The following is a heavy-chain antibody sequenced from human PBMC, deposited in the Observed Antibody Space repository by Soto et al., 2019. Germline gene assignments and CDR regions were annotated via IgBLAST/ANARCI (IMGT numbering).Heavy chain of an antibody. CDR1: GFTFSSYA. D-gene: IGHD4-17*01. CDR3: AKDTEPYYGDFPGGDY. J-gene: IGHJ4*02. CDR2: ISGSGGST. Sequence: GGSLRLSCAASGFTFSSYAMSWVRQAPGKGLEWVSAISGSGGSTYYADSVKGRFTISRDNSKNTLYLQMNSLRAEDTAVYYCAKDTEPYYGDFPGGDYWGQGTLVTVSS. V-gene: IGHV3-23*01.